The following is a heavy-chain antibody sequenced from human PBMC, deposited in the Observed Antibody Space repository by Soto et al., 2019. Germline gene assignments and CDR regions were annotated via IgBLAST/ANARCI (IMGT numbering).Heavy chain of an antibody. CDR1: GFTFDDYA. D-gene: IGHD6-19*01. V-gene: IGHV3-43D*04. CDR3: ARPAVAGSLHVDL. CDR2: INADGSDR. Sequence: AVSLRLSCSTSGFTFDDYAVHWVRQYSRKGLEWVSFINADGSDRYYADSVKGRFTISRDNSKNTLYLQMNSLRAEDTAVYYCARPAVAGSLHVDLWGQGALVTVSA. J-gene: IGHJ5*02.